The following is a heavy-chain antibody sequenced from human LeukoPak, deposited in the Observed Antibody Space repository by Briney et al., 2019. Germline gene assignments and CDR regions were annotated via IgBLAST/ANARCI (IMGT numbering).Heavy chain of an antibody. D-gene: IGHD3-22*01. CDR2: IYLDDDK. CDR1: GFSLSTRAVG. J-gene: IGHJ4*02. V-gene: IGHV2-5*02. CDR3: ARRYDSSGYYLSYYFDY. Sequence: SGPTLVNPTQTLTLTCTFAGFSLSTRAVGVGWVRQPPGKALEWLALIYLDDDKRYSPSLKSRLTITKDTSKNQVVLTMTNMDPVDTATYYCARRYDSSGYYLSYYFDYWGQGTLVTVSS.